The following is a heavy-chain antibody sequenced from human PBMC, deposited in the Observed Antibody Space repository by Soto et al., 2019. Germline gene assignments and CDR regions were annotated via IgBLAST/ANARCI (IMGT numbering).Heavy chain of an antibody. CDR2: ISFDESKE. Sequence: QVQLVESGGGVVQPGRSLRLSCAASAFTFNFYSMHWVRQAPGKGLEWVAVISFDESKEFYADSVKGRFTISRDNSNNPPYLQTNSLRAEDTSVYYCARGSDFYFGSGNLDYWGQGSLVTVSS. D-gene: IGHD3-10*01. V-gene: IGHV3-30-3*01. CDR1: AFTFNFYS. J-gene: IGHJ4*02. CDR3: ARGSDFYFGSGNLDY.